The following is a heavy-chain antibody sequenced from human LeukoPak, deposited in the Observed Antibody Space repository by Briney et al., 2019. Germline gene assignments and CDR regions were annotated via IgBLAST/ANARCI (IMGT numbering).Heavy chain of an antibody. Sequence: SETLSLTCTVSGYSISSGYYWGWIRQPPGKGLEWIGSIYYSGSTYYNPSLKSRVTISVDTSKNQFSLKLSSVTAADTAVYYCARGSGYSSDNFDYWGQGTLVTVSS. CDR3: ARGSGYSSDNFDY. CDR2: IYYSGST. J-gene: IGHJ4*02. D-gene: IGHD3-3*01. CDR1: GYSISSGYY. V-gene: IGHV4-38-2*02.